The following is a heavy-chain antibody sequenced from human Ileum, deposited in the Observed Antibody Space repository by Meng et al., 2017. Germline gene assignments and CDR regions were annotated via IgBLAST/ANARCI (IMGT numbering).Heavy chain of an antibody. CDR3: ARGTPGRSYSDY. Sequence: QVQPVQSGPVVKTPGASVKVSCKASDYTFTGYGVSWVRQAPGQGLEWMAWLGAHDGDTSHAPKFQGRVTVSADRPTATAYMELRSLRSDDTAVYYCARGTPGRSYSDYWGQGTLVTVSS. V-gene: IGHV1-18*01. CDR2: LGAHDGDT. CDR1: DYTFTGYG. D-gene: IGHD3-10*01. J-gene: IGHJ4*02.